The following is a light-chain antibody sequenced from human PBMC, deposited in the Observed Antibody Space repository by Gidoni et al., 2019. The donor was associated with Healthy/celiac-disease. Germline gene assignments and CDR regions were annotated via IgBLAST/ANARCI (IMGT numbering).Light chain of an antibody. CDR2: DVS. CDR3: SSYTSSSTLYV. J-gene: IGLJ1*01. CDR1: SSDVGGYNY. Sequence: QSALTQPASVSGAPGKSITISCTGTSSDVGGYNYVYWYQQHPGKAPKLMIYDVSNRPSGVSNRFSGSKSGNTASLTISGLQAEDEADYYCSSYTSSSTLYVFGTGTNVTVL. V-gene: IGLV2-14*01.